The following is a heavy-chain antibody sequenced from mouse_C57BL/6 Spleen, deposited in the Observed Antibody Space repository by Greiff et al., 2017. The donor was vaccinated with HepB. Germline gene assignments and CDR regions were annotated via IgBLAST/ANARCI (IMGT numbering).Heavy chain of an antibody. CDR2: IYPGDGDT. D-gene: IGHD1-1*01. J-gene: IGHJ2*01. Sequence: QVQLQQSGPELVKPGASVKISCKASGYAFSSSWMNWVKQRPGKGLEWIGRIYPGDGDTNYNGKFKGKATLTADKSSSTAYMQLSSLTSEDSAVYFCARPEGYGSSYGGYWGQGTTLTVSS. V-gene: IGHV1-82*01. CDR3: ARPEGYGSSYGGY. CDR1: GYAFSSSW.